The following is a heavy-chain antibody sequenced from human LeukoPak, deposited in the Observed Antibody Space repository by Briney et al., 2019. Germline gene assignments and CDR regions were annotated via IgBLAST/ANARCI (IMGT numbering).Heavy chain of an antibody. Sequence: SETPSLTCAVYGGSFSGFYWSWIRQAPGKGLEWVGEIHPSGSTDYNPSLKSRVTISVDTSKNQFSLKVTSVIVADTAVYYCSRGSDTYKSGVDWGQGTLVTVSS. CDR1: GGSFSGFY. V-gene: IGHV4-34*01. CDR2: IHPSGST. D-gene: IGHD3-10*01. J-gene: IGHJ4*02. CDR3: SRGSDTYKSGVD.